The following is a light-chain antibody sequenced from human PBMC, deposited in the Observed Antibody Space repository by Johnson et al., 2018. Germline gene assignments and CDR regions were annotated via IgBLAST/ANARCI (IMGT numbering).Light chain of an antibody. J-gene: IGLJ1*01. V-gene: IGLV1-51*02. CDR3: GTLDSSLSAGNV. Sequence: QSVLTQPPSVSAAPGQKVTISCSGSSSNIGNNYVSWYQQLPGTAPKLLIYENNKRPSGIPDRFAGSKSGMSATLGLTGLQTGDEADYYCGTLDSSLSAGNVFGTGTKVTFL. CDR2: ENN. CDR1: SSNIGNNY.